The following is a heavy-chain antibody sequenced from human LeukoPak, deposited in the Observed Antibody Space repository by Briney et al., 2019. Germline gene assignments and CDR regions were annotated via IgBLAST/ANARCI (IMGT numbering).Heavy chain of an antibody. D-gene: IGHD3-22*01. CDR1: GGSISSGSYY. CDR2: IYYRGST. Sequence: SQTLSLTCSVSGGSISSGSYYWRWIRRHPGKGLEWIGYIYYRGSTYYNPSLKSRVTISVDTSKNQFSLKLSSVTAADTAVYYCARASSGYTFDYWGQGTLVTVSS. V-gene: IGHV4-31*03. J-gene: IGHJ4*02. CDR3: ARASSGYTFDY.